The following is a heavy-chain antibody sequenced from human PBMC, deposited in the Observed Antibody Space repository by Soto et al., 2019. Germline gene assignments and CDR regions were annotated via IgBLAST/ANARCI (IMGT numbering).Heavy chain of an antibody. V-gene: IGHV1-69*12. D-gene: IGHD5-12*01. Sequence: QVQLVQSGAAVKKPGSSVKVSCKASGGTFSSYAISWVRQAPGQGLEWMGGIIPIFGTANYAQKFQGRVTITADESTSTAYMELSSLRSEDTAVYYCARDRRWLQPKGGYFDYWGQGTLVTVSS. CDR2: IIPIFGTA. CDR1: GGTFSSYA. CDR3: ARDRRWLQPKGGYFDY. J-gene: IGHJ4*02.